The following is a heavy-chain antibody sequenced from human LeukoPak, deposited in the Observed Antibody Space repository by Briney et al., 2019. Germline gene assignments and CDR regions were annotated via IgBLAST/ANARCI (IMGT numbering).Heavy chain of an antibody. V-gene: IGHV3-20*04. CDR1: GFTFDDYG. J-gene: IGHJ4*02. CDR3: AKRGVYLDY. D-gene: IGHD3-22*01. Sequence: GGSLRLSCAASGFTFDDYGMSWVRQAPGKGLEWVSGINWNGGSTGYADSVKGRFAISRDNSKNTLYLQMNSLRAEDTAIYFCAKRGVYLDYWGQGSLVTVSS. CDR2: INWNGGST.